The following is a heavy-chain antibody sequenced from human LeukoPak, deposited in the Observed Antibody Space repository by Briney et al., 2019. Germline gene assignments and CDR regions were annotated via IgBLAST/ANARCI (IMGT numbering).Heavy chain of an antibody. CDR2: ISGSGGST. D-gene: IGHD3-22*01. V-gene: IGHV3-23*01. Sequence: GGSVRLSCAASGFTFSSYAMSWVRQAPGKGLEWVSAISGSGGSTYYADSVKGRFTISRDNSKNTLYLQMNSLRAELTAVYYCAKDLLLGYYDSSGYHWGQGTLVTVSS. J-gene: IGHJ4*02. CDR3: AKDLLLGYYDSSGYH. CDR1: GFTFSSYA.